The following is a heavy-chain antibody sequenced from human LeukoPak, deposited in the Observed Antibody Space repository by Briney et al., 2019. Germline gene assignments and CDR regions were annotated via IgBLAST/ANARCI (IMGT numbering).Heavy chain of an antibody. D-gene: IGHD1-14*01. V-gene: IGHV4-59*01. CDR2: VYYDGST. CDR1: GGSIINNY. Sequence: SETPSLTCTVSGGSIINNYWSWIRQPPEKGLEWIGYVYYDGSTNYNPSLKSRVTMSVDTSKNQLSLKLTSVTAADTAMYYCARHPPATGRFDYWGQGTLVTVSS. J-gene: IGHJ4*02. CDR3: ARHPPATGRFDY.